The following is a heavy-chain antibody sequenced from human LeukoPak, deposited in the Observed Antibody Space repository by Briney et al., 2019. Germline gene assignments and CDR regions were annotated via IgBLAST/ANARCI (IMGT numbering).Heavy chain of an antibody. V-gene: IGHV5-51*01. Sequence: GESLKISCKGSGYSFTSYWIGWVRQMPGKGLEWMGIIYPGDSDTRYSPSFQGQVTISADKSISTAYLQWSSLKASDTAMYYCARLPETYYYGSGSYLVLYYFEYWGQGTLVTVSS. CDR2: IYPGDSDT. CDR1: GYSFTSYW. D-gene: IGHD3-10*01. J-gene: IGHJ4*02. CDR3: ARLPETYYYGSGSYLVLYYFEY.